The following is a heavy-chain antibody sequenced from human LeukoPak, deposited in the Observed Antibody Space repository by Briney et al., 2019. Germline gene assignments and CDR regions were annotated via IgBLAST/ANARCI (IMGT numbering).Heavy chain of an antibody. Sequence: ASVKVSCKASGGTFSSYAISWVRQAPGQGLEWMGRIIPILGIANYAQKFRGRVTITADKSTSTAYMELSSLRSEDTAVYYCASSGATVTTRSNWFDPWGQGTLVTVSS. CDR3: ASSGATVTTRSNWFDP. CDR2: IIPILGIA. CDR1: GGTFSSYA. J-gene: IGHJ5*02. D-gene: IGHD4-17*01. V-gene: IGHV1-69*04.